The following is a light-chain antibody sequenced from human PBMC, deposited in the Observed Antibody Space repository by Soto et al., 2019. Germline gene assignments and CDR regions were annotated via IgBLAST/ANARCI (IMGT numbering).Light chain of an antibody. CDR3: TSYTSSTTIDV. Sequence: QSVLTQPASVSGSPGQSITISCTGTSSDVGGYNYVSWYQQHPGKAPKLMIYEVSNRPSGVSNRFSGSKSGHTASLTISGLHSEHEADYFCTSYTSSTTIDVSGNGTKVTVL. J-gene: IGLJ1*01. CDR1: SSDVGGYNY. V-gene: IGLV2-14*01. CDR2: EVS.